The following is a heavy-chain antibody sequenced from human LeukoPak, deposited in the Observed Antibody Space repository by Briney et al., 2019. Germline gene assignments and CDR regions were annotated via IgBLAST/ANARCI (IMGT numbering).Heavy chain of an antibody. CDR2: IWYDGSKK. V-gene: IGHV3-33*03. J-gene: IGHJ4*02. CDR3: VKNSGWYRLDC. D-gene: IGHD6-13*01. Sequence: PGGSLRLSCATSGFTFSSYGFHWVRQAPGKGLEWVATIWYDGSKKYYADSVKGRFTISRDNAKNSLFLQMDSLRSEDTAVYYCVKNSGWYRLDCWGQGTLVTVSS. CDR1: GFTFSSYG.